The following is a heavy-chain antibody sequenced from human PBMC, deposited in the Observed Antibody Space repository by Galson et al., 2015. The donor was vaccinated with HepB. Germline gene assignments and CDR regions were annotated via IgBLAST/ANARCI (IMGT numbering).Heavy chain of an antibody. J-gene: IGHJ4*02. D-gene: IGHD2-8*01. Sequence: SLRLSCAASGFTFSSYGMHWVRQAPGKGLEWVAVISYDGSNKYYADSVKGRFTISRDNSKNTLYLQMNSLRAEDTAVYYCAKTANANYWGQGTLVTVSS. V-gene: IGHV3-30*18. CDR1: GFTFSSYG. CDR3: AKTANANY. CDR2: ISYDGSNK.